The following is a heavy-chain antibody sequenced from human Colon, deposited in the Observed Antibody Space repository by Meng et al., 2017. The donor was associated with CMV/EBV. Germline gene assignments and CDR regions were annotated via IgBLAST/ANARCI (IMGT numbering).Heavy chain of an antibody. D-gene: IGHD4-17*01. CDR3: ATDPSTVTTNY. CDR1: EFAFSSYS. CDR2: ISSDGRNT. Sequence: SCAVSEFAFSSYSMHWVRQAPGKGLEYVSAISSDGRNTYYADSVKGRFSVSRDNSKNTLFLQMDSLRPEDTAVYYCATDPSTVTTNYWGQGTLVTVSS. V-gene: IGHV3-64*02. J-gene: IGHJ4*02.